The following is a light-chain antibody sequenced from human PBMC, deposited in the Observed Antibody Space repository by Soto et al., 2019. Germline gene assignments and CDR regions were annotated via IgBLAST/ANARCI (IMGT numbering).Light chain of an antibody. CDR1: SYHIGGNS. V-gene: IGLV1-51*01. CDR2: DDD. Sequence: QSALTQPPSVSAAPGQKATISCSGSSYHIGGNSVSWYQQLPGTAPKLLIYDDDKRPSGIPGRFSGSKSGTSATLGITASQTGDEADYYCGSWDSSLSAYVFGNETKVTVL. CDR3: GSWDSSLSAYV. J-gene: IGLJ1*01.